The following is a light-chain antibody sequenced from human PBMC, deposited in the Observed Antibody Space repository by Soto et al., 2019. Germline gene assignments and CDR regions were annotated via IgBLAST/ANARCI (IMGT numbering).Light chain of an antibody. Sequence: QSVLTQPASVSGSPGQSITISCTGTSSDVGGYNYVSWYLQHPGKAPKLLIYQVTNRPSGVSNRYSGSKSDNTASLTISGLQAEDEADYYCTSYAGSSTVVFGGGTKLTVL. V-gene: IGLV2-14*01. CDR2: QVT. J-gene: IGLJ2*01. CDR1: SSDVGGYNY. CDR3: TSYAGSSTVV.